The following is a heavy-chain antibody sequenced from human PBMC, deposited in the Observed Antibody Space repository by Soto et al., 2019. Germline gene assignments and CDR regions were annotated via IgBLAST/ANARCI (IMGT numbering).Heavy chain of an antibody. CDR1: GFTFSSYN. J-gene: IGHJ4*02. CDR2: ITSGSSYI. Sequence: EVQLVESGGGLVKPGESLRLSCAASGFTFSSYNMNWIRQAPGKGLEWVSSITSGSSYIFYADSVQGRFTISRDNAKNSLYLQMNSLRAEDTAVYYCVAVPLVGTPTYDYWGQGTLVTVSS. V-gene: IGHV3-21*01. CDR3: VAVPLVGTPTYDY. D-gene: IGHD2-21*02.